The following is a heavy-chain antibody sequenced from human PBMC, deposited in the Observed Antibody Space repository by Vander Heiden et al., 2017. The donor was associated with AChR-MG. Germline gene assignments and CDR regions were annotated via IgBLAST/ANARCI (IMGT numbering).Heavy chain of an antibody. J-gene: IGHJ5*02. CDR1: GFSLSNARMG. Sequence: QVTLKESGPVLVKPTETLTLTCTVSGFSLSNARMGVSWIRQPPGKALEWLAHIFSNDEKSYSTSLKSRLTISKDTSKSQVVLTMTNMDPVDTATYYCAVFYRGYYYDSSGYSPWGQGTLVTVSS. D-gene: IGHD3-22*01. V-gene: IGHV2-26*01. CDR3: AVFYRGYYYDSSGYSP. CDR2: IFSNDEK.